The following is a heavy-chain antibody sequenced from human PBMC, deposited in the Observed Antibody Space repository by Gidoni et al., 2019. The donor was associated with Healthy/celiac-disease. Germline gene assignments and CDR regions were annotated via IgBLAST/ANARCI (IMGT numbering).Heavy chain of an antibody. Sequence: VQLQESAPGLVKPSETLSLPCTVAGASISSYYWSWIRQPPGKGLEWIGYIYYSGSTNYNPSLKSRVTISVDTSKNQFSLKLSSVTAADTAVYYCARWTTVTLSFDYWGQGTLVTVSS. D-gene: IGHD4-17*01. CDR1: GASISSYY. CDR2: IYYSGST. CDR3: ARWTTVTLSFDY. V-gene: IGHV4-59*01. J-gene: IGHJ4*02.